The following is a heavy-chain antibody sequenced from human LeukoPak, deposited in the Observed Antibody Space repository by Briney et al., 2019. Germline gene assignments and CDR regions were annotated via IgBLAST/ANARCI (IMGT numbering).Heavy chain of an antibody. J-gene: IGHJ5*02. CDR2: ISSIGGST. Sequence: GGCLRLSCAASGFTFSSYAMHWDRQAPGKGLEYVSAISSIGGSTYYADSVKGRFTISRDNSKNTLYLQMSSLRAEDTAVYYCVNGEYGGSPEPHWFDPWGEGTLVTVSS. V-gene: IGHV3-64D*06. D-gene: IGHD4-23*01. CDR3: VNGEYGGSPEPHWFDP. CDR1: GFTFSSYA.